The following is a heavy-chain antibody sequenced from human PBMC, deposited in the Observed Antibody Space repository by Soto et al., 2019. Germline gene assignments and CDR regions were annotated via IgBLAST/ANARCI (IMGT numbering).Heavy chain of an antibody. CDR1: GGSISSSSYY. J-gene: IGHJ4*02. CDR2: IYYSGSN. CDR3: ASQGPDYDILTGYYTPYYYFDY. D-gene: IGHD3-9*01. V-gene: IGHV4-39*01. Sequence: XTLSLTCTVSGGSISSSSYYWGWIRQPPGEGLEWVGSIYYSGSNYYNPSLKSRVPISVDTSKNQSSLKLTSVTAADTAVYYSASQGPDYDILTGYYTPYYYFDYWGQGNLLTVS.